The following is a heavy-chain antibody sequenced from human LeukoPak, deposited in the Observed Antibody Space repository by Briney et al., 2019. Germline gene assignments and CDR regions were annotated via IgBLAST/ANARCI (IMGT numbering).Heavy chain of an antibody. D-gene: IGHD3-10*01. CDR3: AKVPYYYSSGSYYTFDY. V-gene: IGHV3-23*01. CDR2: ISGSGGST. J-gene: IGHJ4*02. Sequence: GGSLRLSCAASGFTFSSYAMSWVRQAPGKGLEWVSAISGSGGSTYYADSVKGRFTISRDNSKNTLYLQMNSLRAEDTAVYYCAKVPYYYSSGSYYTFDYWGQGTLVTVSS. CDR1: GFTFSSYA.